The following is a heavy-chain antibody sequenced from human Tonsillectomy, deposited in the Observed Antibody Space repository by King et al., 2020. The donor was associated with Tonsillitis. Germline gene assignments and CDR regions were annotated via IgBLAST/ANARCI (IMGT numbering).Heavy chain of an antibody. CDR3: ARLRRDGYNTLLFDY. CDR1: GYSFTSYW. J-gene: IGHJ4*02. V-gene: IGHV5-51*01. Sequence: QLVQSGAEVKKPGESLKISCKGSGYSFTSYWIGWVRQMPGKGLEWMGIIYPGDSDTRYSPSFQGQVTISAAKSISTAYLQWSSLKASDTAMYYCARLRRDGYNTLLFDYWGQGTLVTVSS. CDR2: IYPGDSDT. D-gene: IGHD5-24*01.